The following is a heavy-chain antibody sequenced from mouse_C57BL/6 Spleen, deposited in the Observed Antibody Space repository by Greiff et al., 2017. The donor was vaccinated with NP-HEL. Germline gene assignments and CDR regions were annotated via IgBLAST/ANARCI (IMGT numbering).Heavy chain of an antibody. CDR1: GYAFSSYW. V-gene: IGHV1-80*01. Sequence: VQLQQSGAELVKPGASVKISCKASGYAFSSYWMNWVKQRPGKGLEWIGQIYTGDGDTNYNGKFKGKATLTADKSSSTAYMQLSSLTSEDSAVYFCARRGGTYYSNYYYFDYWGQGTTLTVSS. D-gene: IGHD2-5*01. J-gene: IGHJ2*01. CDR2: IYTGDGDT. CDR3: ARRGGTYYSNYYYFDY.